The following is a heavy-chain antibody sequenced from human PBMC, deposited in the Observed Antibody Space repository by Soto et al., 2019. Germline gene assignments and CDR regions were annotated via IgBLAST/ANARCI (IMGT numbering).Heavy chain of an antibody. CDR1: GFTVSSNY. V-gene: IGHV3-53*01. CDR2: IYSGGST. CDR3: TKASADRHHMDV. Sequence: EVQLVESGGGLIQPGGSLRLSCAASGFTVSSNYMSWVRQAPGKGLEWVSVIYSGGSTYYADSVKGRFTISRDNSKNTLYLQMSSLSAEDTALYYCTKASADRHHMDVWGQGTTVTVAS. J-gene: IGHJ6*02.